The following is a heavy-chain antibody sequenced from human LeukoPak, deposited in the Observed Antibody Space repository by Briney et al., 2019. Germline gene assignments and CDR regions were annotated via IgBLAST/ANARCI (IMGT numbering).Heavy chain of an antibody. D-gene: IGHD2-21*02. J-gene: IGHJ4*02. CDR1: GFTFSDYV. CDR3: AKFPHNYCGGDCYRFGY. V-gene: IGHV3-23*01. Sequence: GGSLRLSCAASGFTFSDYVLSWLRQAPGQGLEWVSAISGSGDRTYYADSVKGRFTISRDNSKNTLYLQMNSLRAEDTAVYYCAKFPHNYCGGDCYRFGYWGQGTLVTVSS. CDR2: ISGSGDRT.